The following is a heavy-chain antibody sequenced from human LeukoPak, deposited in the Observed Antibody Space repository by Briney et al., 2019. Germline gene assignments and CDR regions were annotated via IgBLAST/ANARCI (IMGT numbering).Heavy chain of an antibody. CDR2: IHYSGRT. D-gene: IGHD6-19*01. Sequence: PSETLSLTCTVSNDSISSYYYSWIRQPPGKGLEWIGYIHYSGRTNSNPSLKSRVTISLDTSSNQFSLNLSSVTAADTAVYYCARHLPAYTSGPDYWGQGTLVTVSS. V-gene: IGHV4-59*08. CDR1: NDSISSYY. J-gene: IGHJ4*02. CDR3: ARHLPAYTSGPDY.